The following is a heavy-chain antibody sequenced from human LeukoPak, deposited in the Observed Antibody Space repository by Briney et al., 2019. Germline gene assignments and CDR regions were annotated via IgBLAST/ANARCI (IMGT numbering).Heavy chain of an antibody. Sequence: SVKVSCKASGGTFSSYAISWVRQAPGQGLEWMGRIIPILGIANYAQKIQGRVTITADKSTSTAYMELSSLRSEDTAVYYCAREGGGGNPVFDYWGQGTLVTVSS. V-gene: IGHV1-69*04. J-gene: IGHJ4*02. CDR2: IIPILGIA. D-gene: IGHD4-23*01. CDR3: AREGGGGNPVFDY. CDR1: GGTFSSYA.